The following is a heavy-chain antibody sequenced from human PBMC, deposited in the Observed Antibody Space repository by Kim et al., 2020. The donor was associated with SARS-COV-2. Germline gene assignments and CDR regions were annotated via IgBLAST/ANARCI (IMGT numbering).Heavy chain of an antibody. Sequence: ASVKVSCKASGYTFTSYAMHWVRQAPGQRLEWMGWINAGNGNTKYSQKFQGRVTITRDTSASTAYMELSSLRSEDTAVYYCARGCSGGSCYPIYYYYYGMDVWGQGTTVTVSS. CDR3: ARGCSGGSCYPIYYYYYGMDV. CDR1: GYTFTSYA. J-gene: IGHJ6*02. CDR2: INAGNGNT. D-gene: IGHD2-15*01. V-gene: IGHV1-3*01.